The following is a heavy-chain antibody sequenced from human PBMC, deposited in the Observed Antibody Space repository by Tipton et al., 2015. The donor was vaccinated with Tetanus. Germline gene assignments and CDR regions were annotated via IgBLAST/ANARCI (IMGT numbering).Heavy chain of an antibody. D-gene: IGHD2-8*01. CDR1: GYIFNNYW. CDR3: ARAHCTDGVCNFDF. J-gene: IGHJ4*02. V-gene: IGHV5-51*01. CDR2: IYPGDSDT. Sequence: QLVQSGGEVKKPGESLKISCKGSGYIFNNYWIGWVRQKPGKGLEWMGTIYPGDSDTRYSPPFQGQVTISVDKSINTAYLQWSSLKASDTSMFYCARAHCTDGVCNFDFWGQGALVTVAS.